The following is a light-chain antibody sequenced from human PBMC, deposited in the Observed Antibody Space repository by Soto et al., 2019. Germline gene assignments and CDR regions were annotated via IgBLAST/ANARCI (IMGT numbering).Light chain of an antibody. CDR3: SSYTTGTTLYV. Sequence: QSVLTQPASVSGSPGQSITISCTGTSSDVGSYNYVSWYQLHPGKAPKLMIYEVSNRPSGVSNRFSGSKSGDTASLTISGLQAEDGADYYCSSYTTGTTLYVFGTGTKVTVL. CDR2: EVS. V-gene: IGLV2-14*01. J-gene: IGLJ1*01. CDR1: SSDVGSYNY.